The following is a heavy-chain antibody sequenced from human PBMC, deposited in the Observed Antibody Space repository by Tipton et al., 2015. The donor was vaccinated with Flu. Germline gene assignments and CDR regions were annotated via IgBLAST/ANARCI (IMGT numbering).Heavy chain of an antibody. J-gene: IGHJ6*02. Sequence: TLSLTCTVSGGSVSSGSYYWSWIRQPPGKGLEWIGYIYYSGSTNYNPSLKSRVTISVDTSKNQFSLELSSVTAADTAVYYCARDRPHYYGVGYYYGMDVWGQGTTVTVSS. D-gene: IGHD3-22*01. CDR3: ARDRPHYYGVGYYYGMDV. CDR1: GGSVSSGSYY. CDR2: IYYSGST. V-gene: IGHV4-61*01.